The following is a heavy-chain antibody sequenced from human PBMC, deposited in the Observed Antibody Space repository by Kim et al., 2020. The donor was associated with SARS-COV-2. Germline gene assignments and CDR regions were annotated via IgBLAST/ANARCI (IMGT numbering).Heavy chain of an antibody. D-gene: IGHD5-18*01. Sequence: GGSLRLSCAASGFTVSSNYMSWVRQAPGKGLEWVSVIYSGGSTYYADSVKGRFTISRDNSKNTLYLQMNSLRAEDTAVYYCARDFSAMGYFDYWGQGTLVTVSS. J-gene: IGHJ4*02. CDR2: IYSGGST. CDR1: GFTVSSNY. V-gene: IGHV3-66*01. CDR3: ARDFSAMGYFDY.